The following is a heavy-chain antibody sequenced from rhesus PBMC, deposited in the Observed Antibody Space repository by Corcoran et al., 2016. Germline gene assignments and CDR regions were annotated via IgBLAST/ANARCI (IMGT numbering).Heavy chain of an antibody. J-gene: IGHJ4*01. CDR1: GGSISGYYY. CDR2: IYGNSANT. Sequence: QVKLQQWGEGLVKPSETLSLTCAVYGGSISGYYYWSWIRQPAGKGLEWIGYIYGNSANTNSNPSLEHLVTISKDTSKNQFSLKLSSVTAADTAVYYCARGGRYEDDYGYYYYWGQGVLVTISS. V-gene: IGHV4-73*01. CDR3: ARGGRYEDDYGYYYY. D-gene: IGHD3-9*01.